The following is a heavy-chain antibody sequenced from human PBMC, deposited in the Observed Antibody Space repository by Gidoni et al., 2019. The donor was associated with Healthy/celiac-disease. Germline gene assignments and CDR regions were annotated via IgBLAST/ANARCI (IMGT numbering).Heavy chain of an antibody. V-gene: IGHV3-30-3*01. CDR3: AREIAAAFDY. CDR2: ISYDGSNK. J-gene: IGHJ4*02. Sequence: QVQLVESGGGVVQPGRSLRPSCAAAGFTFSSYAMHWVRQAPGKGLEWVAVISYDGSNKYYADSVKGRFTISRDNSKNTLYLQMNSLRAEDTAVYYCAREIAAAFDYWGQGTLVTVSS. CDR1: GFTFSSYA. D-gene: IGHD6-13*01.